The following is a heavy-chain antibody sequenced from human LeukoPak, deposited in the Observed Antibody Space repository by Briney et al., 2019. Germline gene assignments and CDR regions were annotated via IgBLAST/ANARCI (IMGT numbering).Heavy chain of an antibody. V-gene: IGHV5-51*01. CDR2: IYPGDSDT. D-gene: IGHD6-19*01. J-gene: IGHJ3*02. Sequence: GESLKISCKGSGFSFNMYWIGWVRQMPGKGLEWMGIIYPGDSDTRYSPSIQGQVTISADKSISTAYLQWSSLKASDTAMYYCAREAAVTGGTGDAFDIWGQGTMVTVSS. CDR3: AREAAVTGGTGDAFDI. CDR1: GFSFNMYW.